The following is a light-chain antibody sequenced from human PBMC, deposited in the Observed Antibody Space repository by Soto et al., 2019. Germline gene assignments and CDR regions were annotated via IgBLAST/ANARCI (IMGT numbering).Light chain of an antibody. J-gene: IGLJ1*01. CDR3: SSYSTSSTHV. CDR1: SSDVGAYKY. V-gene: IGLV2-14*03. CDR2: EVT. Sequence: QSVLTQPASVSGSPGQSITISCTGTSSDVGAYKYVSWFQQHPGKAPKLMIYEVTNRPSGVSNRFSGSKSGNTASLTISGLQPEDEADYYCSSYSTSSTHVFGNGTKVTVL.